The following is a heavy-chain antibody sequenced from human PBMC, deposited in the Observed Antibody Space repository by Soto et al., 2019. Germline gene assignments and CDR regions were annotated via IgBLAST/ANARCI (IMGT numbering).Heavy chain of an antibody. CDR3: AREGRIAVGFDY. Sequence: QVQLVESGGGVVQPGRSLRLSCAASGFIFSSYAMHWVRQAPGKRLEWVAVISYDGSNKYYADSVKGRFTISRDNSKNTLYLQMNSLRAEDTAVYYCAREGRIAVGFDYWGQGTLVTVSS. D-gene: IGHD6-19*01. V-gene: IGHV3-30-3*01. CDR2: ISYDGSNK. CDR1: GFIFSSYA. J-gene: IGHJ4*02.